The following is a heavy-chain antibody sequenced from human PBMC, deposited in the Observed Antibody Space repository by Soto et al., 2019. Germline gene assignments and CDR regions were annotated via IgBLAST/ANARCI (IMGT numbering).Heavy chain of an antibody. CDR1: GFSFSSYA. CDR2: IRYDGSNK. V-gene: IGHV3-33*01. J-gene: IGHJ3*02. CDR3: ARGEDVAFDM. Sequence: QVQLVESGGGVVQPGRSLRLSCAASGFSFSSYAMHWVRQAPGKGREWVALIRYDGSNKYYADTVKGRFTISRDNSKNTLYLQVHSLRAEDTAVYYCARGEDVAFDMWGQGTMVTVSS.